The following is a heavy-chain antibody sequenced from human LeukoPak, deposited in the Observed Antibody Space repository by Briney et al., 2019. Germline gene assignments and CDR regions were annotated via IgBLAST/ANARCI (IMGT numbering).Heavy chain of an antibody. CDR3: AKAGGGNSINYYYYGMDV. Sequence: PGGSLRLSCAASGFTFSSYSMTWVRQAPGKGLEWVSSISSSSSYIYYADSVKGRFTISRDNSKNTLYLQMNSLRAEDMAVYYCAKAGGGNSINYYYYGMDVWGQGTTATVSS. CDR1: GFTFSSYS. D-gene: IGHD4-23*01. J-gene: IGHJ6*02. CDR2: ISSSSSYI. V-gene: IGHV3-21*04.